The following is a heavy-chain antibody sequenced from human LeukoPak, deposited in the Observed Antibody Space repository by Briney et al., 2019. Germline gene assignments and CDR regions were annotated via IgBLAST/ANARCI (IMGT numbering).Heavy chain of an antibody. D-gene: IGHD5-18*01. CDR3: AKEDTRRVVFYTFDI. CDR1: GFTFSSYA. J-gene: IGHJ3*02. Sequence: PGGSLRLSYAASGFTFSSYAMSWVRQAPGRGLEWVSTINYNGDYTYYADSVEGRFTISRDNSKSTLYLQMNSLRAEDTAVYYCAKEDTRRVVFYTFDIWGQGSMVTVSS. CDR2: INYNGDYT. V-gene: IGHV3-23*01.